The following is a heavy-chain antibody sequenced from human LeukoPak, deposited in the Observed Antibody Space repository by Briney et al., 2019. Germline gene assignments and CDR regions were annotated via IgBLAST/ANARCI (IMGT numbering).Heavy chain of an antibody. CDR1: GFTFNTYT. CDR2: ISGSSGII. Sequence: GGSLRLSCAASGFTFNTYTMNWVRQAPGKELEWVSYISGSSGIIDYADSVRGRFTISRDNAKNSLYLQMNSLRAEDTAVYYCARDQGDDSSGYYRVSFIFDYWGQGTLVTVSS. J-gene: IGHJ4*02. D-gene: IGHD3-22*01. CDR3: ARDQGDDSSGYYRVSFIFDY. V-gene: IGHV3-48*01.